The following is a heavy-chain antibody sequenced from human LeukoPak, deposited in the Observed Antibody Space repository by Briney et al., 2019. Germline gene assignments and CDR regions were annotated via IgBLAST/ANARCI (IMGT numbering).Heavy chain of an antibody. CDR3: ARSHYYDSSGYFSYYYGMDV. D-gene: IGHD3-22*01. CDR2: VNSDGSST. Sequence: GGSLRLSCAASGFTFTSYWMHWVRQAPGKGLVWVSRVNSDGSSTRYADSVKGRFTISRDNAKNTLYLQMNSLRAEDTAVYYCARSHYYDSSGYFSYYYGMDVWGQGTTVTVSS. V-gene: IGHV3-74*01. CDR1: GFTFTSYW. J-gene: IGHJ6*02.